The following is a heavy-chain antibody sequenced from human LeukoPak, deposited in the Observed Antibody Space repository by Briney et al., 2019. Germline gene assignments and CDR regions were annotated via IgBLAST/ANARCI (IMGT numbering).Heavy chain of an antibody. V-gene: IGHV3-48*03. CDR1: GFTFSSYE. J-gene: IGHJ4*02. CDR3: ARSGKMATITWGVLDY. CDR2: ISSSGSTI. Sequence: GGSLRLSCAASGFTFSSYEMNWVRQAPGKGLEWVSYISSSGSTIYYADSVRGRFTISRDNAKNSLYLQMNSLRAEDTAVYYCARSGKMATITWGVLDYWGQGTLVTVSS. D-gene: IGHD5-24*01.